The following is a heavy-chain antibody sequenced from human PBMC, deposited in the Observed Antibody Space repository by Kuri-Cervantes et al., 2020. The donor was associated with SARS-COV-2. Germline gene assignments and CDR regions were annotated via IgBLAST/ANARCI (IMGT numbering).Heavy chain of an antibody. CDR3: ARGVPEFVYYYYYYMDV. V-gene: IGHV4-34*01. CDR1: GGSFSGYY. D-gene: IGHD3-10*01. J-gene: IGHJ6*03. Sequence: ESLKISCAVYGGSFSGYYWSWIRQPPGKGLEWIGEINHSGSTNYNPSLKSRVTISVDTSKSQFSLKLSSVTAADTAVYYCARGVPEFVYYYYYYMDVWGKGTTVTVSS. CDR2: INHSGST.